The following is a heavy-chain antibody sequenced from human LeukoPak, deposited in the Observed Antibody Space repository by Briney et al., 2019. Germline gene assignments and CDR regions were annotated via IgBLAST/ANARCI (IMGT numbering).Heavy chain of an antibody. V-gene: IGHV4-61*08. CDR3: ARGKRKARVVITTWFDP. Sequence: SETLSLTCTVSGGSISSGDYYWSWIRQPPGKGLEWIGYIYYSGSTNYNPSLKSRVTISVDTSKNQFSLKLSSVTAADTAVYYCARGKRKARVVITTWFDPWGQGTLVTVSS. CDR2: IYYSGST. D-gene: IGHD3-22*01. CDR1: GGSISSGDYY. J-gene: IGHJ5*02.